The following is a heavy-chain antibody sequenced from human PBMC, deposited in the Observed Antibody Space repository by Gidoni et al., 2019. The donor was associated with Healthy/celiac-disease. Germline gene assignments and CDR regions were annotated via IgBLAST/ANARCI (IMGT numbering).Heavy chain of an antibody. CDR3: ARVFGDDFWSGYYKVYGMDV. D-gene: IGHD3-3*01. J-gene: IGHJ6*02. CDR2: IYSGGST. V-gene: IGHV3-53*04. CDR1: GFTVSCNS. Sequence: EVQLVESGGGLVQPWGSLRLSCAASGFTVSCNSMSWVRHAPGKGLAWVSVIYSGGSTYYADSVKGRFTISRHNSKNTLYLQMNSLRAEDTAVYYCARVFGDDFWSGYYKVYGMDVWGQGTTVTVSS.